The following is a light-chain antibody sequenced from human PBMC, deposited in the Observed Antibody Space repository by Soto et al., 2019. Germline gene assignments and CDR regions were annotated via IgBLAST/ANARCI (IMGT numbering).Light chain of an antibody. J-gene: IGLJ2*01. CDR1: RSKIVIQV. CDR3: ATWDDSLDGPV. V-gene: IGLV1-44*01. Sequence: QSVLTQPPSASGAPGKRVTISFSGSRSKIVIQVVQWFQHLPGTAPKLLIQNNSERPSGVPDRFSGSKSGTSASLAISGLQSEDEGDYYCATWDDSLDGPVFGGGTKLTVL. CDR2: NNS.